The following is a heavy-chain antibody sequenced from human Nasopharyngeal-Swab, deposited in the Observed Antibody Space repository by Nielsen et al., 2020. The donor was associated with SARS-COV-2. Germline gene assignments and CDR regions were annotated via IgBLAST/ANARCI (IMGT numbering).Heavy chain of an antibody. D-gene: IGHD3-10*01. CDR2: ISSSSSYI. CDR1: GFSFSSYS. V-gene: IGHV3-21*01. Sequence: LSLTCAASGFSFSSYSMNWVRQAPGKGLGWVSSISSSSSYIYYADSVKGRFTISRDNAKNSLYLQMNSLRAEDTAVYYCAREEEEVTMVRGVIHWFDPWGQGTLVTVSS. CDR3: AREEEEVTMVRGVIHWFDP. J-gene: IGHJ5*02.